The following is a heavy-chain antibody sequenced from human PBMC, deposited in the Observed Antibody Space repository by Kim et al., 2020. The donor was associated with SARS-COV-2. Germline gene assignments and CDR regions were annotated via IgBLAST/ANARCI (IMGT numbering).Heavy chain of an antibody. V-gene: IGHV4-34*01. CDR3: ARGGGIRFLEWLLSKPNWFDP. CDR1: GVSFSGYY. CDR2: INHSGST. Sequence: SETLSLTCAVYGVSFSGYYWSWIRQPPGKGLEWIGEINHSGSTNYNPSLKSRVTISVDTSKNQFSQELSSVTAADTAVYYCARGGGIRFLEWLLSKPNWFDPWGQGTLVTVSS. J-gene: IGHJ5*02. D-gene: IGHD3-3*01.